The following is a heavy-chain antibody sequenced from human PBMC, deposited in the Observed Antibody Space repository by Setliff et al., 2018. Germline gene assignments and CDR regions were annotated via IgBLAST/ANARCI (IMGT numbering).Heavy chain of an antibody. CDR1: GGSISSGGFY. Sequence: SETLSLTCSVSGGSISSGGFYWSWIRQSAGRGLEWIGHFHTGGATDYNLSLKSRVTISLDSSKNQFCLRLSSVTAADAAVYFCARESATIGEFPLYYFDKWGQGIPVTVSS. V-gene: IGHV4-61*09. J-gene: IGHJ4*02. CDR2: FHTGGAT. D-gene: IGHD3-10*01. CDR3: ARESATIGEFPLYYFDK.